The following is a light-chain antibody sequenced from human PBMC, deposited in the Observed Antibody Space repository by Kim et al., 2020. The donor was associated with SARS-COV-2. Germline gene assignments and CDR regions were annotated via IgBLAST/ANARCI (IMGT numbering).Light chain of an antibody. CDR1: SLRSFY. J-gene: IGLJ1*01. Sequence: ALGQQVTITCSVDSLRSFYASWYQQKPGQAPVLVIYGKNKRPSGSPDRFSGSTSGKTTSLTITGAQTEEEADYYCSSRDSSENQYVFGSGTKVTVL. CDR3: SSRDSSENQYV. V-gene: IGLV3-19*01. CDR2: GKN.